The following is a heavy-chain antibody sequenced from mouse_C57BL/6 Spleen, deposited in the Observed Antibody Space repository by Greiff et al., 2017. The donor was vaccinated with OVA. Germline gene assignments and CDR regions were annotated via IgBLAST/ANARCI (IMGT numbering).Heavy chain of an antibody. CDR3: ARGGYDYDRNYYAMDY. CDR1: GYTFTGYW. Sequence: QVQLQQSGAELMKPGASVKLSCKATGYTFTGYWIEWVKQRPGHGLDWIGEILPGSGSTNYNEKFKGKATFTADTSSNTAYMQLSSLTTEDSAIYYCARGGYDYDRNYYAMDYWGQGTSVTVSS. J-gene: IGHJ4*01. D-gene: IGHD2-4*01. CDR2: ILPGSGST. V-gene: IGHV1-9*01.